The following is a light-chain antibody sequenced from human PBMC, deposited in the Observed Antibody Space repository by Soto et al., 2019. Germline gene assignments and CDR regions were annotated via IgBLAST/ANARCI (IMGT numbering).Light chain of an antibody. V-gene: IGKV1-5*03. CDR2: KAS. J-gene: IGKJ4*01. Sequence: DIQMTQSPSTLSASVGDRVTITCRASQSISTWLAWYQQKPGKAPKLLIYKASSLEGGVPSRFCGSGSGTLCEITVRSLHPDDFATYYCQQYNTYPLTFGGGTTVDIK. CDR3: QQYNTYPLT. CDR1: QSISTW.